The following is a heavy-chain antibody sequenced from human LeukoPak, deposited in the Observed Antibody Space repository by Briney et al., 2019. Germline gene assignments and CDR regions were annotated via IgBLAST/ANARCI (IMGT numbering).Heavy chain of an antibody. CDR2: ISGSGGST. D-gene: IGHD2-2*02. Sequence: GGSLRLSCAASGFTFSSYAMSWVRQAPGKGLEWVSAISGSGGSTYYADSVKGRFTISRDNSKNTLYLQMSSLRAEDTAVYYCAKEGAAIYEYYYYGMDVWGQGTTVAVSS. CDR3: AKEGAAIYEYYYYGMDV. CDR1: GFTFSSYA. V-gene: IGHV3-23*01. J-gene: IGHJ6*02.